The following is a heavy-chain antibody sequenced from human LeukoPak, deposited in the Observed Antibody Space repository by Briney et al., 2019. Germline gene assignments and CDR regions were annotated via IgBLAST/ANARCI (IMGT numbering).Heavy chain of an antibody. CDR1: GFTFSSYA. D-gene: IGHD5-24*01. CDR2: ISGSGGST. CDR3: AKDQGPDGYKILDY. V-gene: IGHV3-23*01. J-gene: IGHJ4*02. Sequence: PGGSLRLSCAASGFTFSSYAMSWVRQAPGKGLEWVSAISGSGGSTYYADSVKGRFTISRDNSKNTLYLQMNSLRAEDTAVYYCAKDQGPDGYKILDYWGQGTLVTVSS.